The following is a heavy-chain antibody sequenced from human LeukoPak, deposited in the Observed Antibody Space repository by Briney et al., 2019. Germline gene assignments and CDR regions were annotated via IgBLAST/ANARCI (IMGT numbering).Heavy chain of an antibody. V-gene: IGHV3-23*01. J-gene: IGHJ4*02. CDR2: ISVSGGST. CDR3: AKSPGGVVSTSFDN. CDR1: GFTFSTYA. D-gene: IGHD2-2*01. Sequence: GGSLRLSCAASGFTFSTYAMSWVRQAPGKGLEWVSVISVSGGSTYYADSVKGRFTISRDNSKNTLYLQMNSLRAEDTAVYYCAKSPGGVVSTSFDNWGQGTLVTASS.